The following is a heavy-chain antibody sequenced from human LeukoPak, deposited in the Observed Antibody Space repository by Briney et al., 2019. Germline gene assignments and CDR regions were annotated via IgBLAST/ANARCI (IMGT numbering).Heavy chain of an antibody. CDR2: ISGSSSSI. D-gene: IGHD4-17*01. CDR3: ATPPSTVPRGKFDY. V-gene: IGHV3-21*06. Sequence: GGSLRLSCAASGFTFSSHSMNCVRQAPGKGLEWVSSISGSSSSIYYADSVKGRFTISRDNAKNSLYLQMNSLRADDTAVYYCATPPSTVPRGKFDYWGQGTLVTVSS. J-gene: IGHJ4*02. CDR1: GFTFSSHS.